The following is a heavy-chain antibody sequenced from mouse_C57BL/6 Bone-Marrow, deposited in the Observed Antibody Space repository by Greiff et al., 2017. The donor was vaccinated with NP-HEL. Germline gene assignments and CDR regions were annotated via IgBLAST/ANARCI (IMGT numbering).Heavy chain of an antibody. CDR3: ARRGVYAMDY. V-gene: IGHV1-19*01. J-gene: IGHJ4*01. CDR2: INPYNGGT. CDR1: GYTFTDDY. Sequence: EVQLQQSGPVLVKPGASVKMSCKASGYTFTDDYMNWVKQSYGKSLEWIGVINPYNGGTSYNQKFKGKATLTVDKSSSTTYMELNGLASEDSAVYYSARRGVYAMDYWGQGTSVTVSS.